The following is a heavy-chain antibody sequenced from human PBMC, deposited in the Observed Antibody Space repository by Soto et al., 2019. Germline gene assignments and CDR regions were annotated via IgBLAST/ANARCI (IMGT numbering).Heavy chain of an antibody. Sequence: ASVKVSCKVSGYTLTELSMHWVRQAPGKGLEWMGGFDPEDGETIYAQKFQGRVTMTEDTSTDTAYMELSSLRSEDTAVYYCATDADKRRYAPVLGLAGMDVWGQGTTVTVSS. D-gene: IGHD3-16*01. CDR2: FDPEDGET. J-gene: IGHJ6*02. V-gene: IGHV1-24*01. CDR1: GYTLTELS. CDR3: ATDADKRRYAPVLGLAGMDV.